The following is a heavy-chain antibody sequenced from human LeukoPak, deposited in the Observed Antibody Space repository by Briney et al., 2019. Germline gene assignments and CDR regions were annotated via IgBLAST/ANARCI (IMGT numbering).Heavy chain of an antibody. Sequence: ETLSLTCTVSGGTINNYYFSWIRQPAGKGLEWIGRIYTRLSTNYNPSLNSRITMSVDTYNNQSSLKQRSVTAADTAVYYCAMGRYCSADTCSGGDAFDIWGLGTLVSVSS. CDR2: IYTRLST. V-gene: IGHV4-4*07. J-gene: IGHJ3*02. D-gene: IGHD2-15*01. CDR3: AMGRYCSADTCSGGDAFDI. CDR1: GGTINNYY.